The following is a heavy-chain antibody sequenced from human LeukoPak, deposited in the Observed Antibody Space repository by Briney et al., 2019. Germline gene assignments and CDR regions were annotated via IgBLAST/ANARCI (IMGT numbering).Heavy chain of an antibody. CDR2: IKQDGSEK. D-gene: IGHD6-19*01. V-gene: IGHV3-7*03. CDR1: GFTFSSYW. CDR3: ARWYSSGCNWFDP. Sequence: PGGSLRLSCAASGFTFSSYWMSWVRQAPGKGLEWVANIKQDGSEKYYVDSVKGRFTISRDNAKNSLYLQMNSLRAEDTAVYYCARWYSSGCNWFDPWGQGTLVTVSS. J-gene: IGHJ5*02.